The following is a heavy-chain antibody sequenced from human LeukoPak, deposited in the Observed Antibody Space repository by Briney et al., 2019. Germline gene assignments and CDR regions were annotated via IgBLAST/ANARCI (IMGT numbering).Heavy chain of an antibody. D-gene: IGHD3/OR15-3a*01. CDR2: INPNSGGT. V-gene: IGHV1-2*02. Sequence: ASVKVSCKASGYTFTGYYMHWVRQAPGQGLEWMGWINPNSGGTNYAQKFQGRVTMTRDTSISTAYMELSRLRSDDTAVYYCAREFFDRKKGHVGVFDIWGQGTMVTVSS. CDR1: GYTFTGYY. J-gene: IGHJ3*02. CDR3: AREFFDRKKGHVGVFDI.